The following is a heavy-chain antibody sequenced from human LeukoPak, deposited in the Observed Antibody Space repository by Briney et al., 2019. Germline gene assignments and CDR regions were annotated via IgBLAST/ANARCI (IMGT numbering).Heavy chain of an antibody. CDR2: IIPIFGTT. J-gene: IGHJ5*01. CDR1: GGTFSSYA. V-gene: IGHV1-69*05. CDR3: SKDDGSATMGFDS. D-gene: IGHD1-26*01. Sequence: SVKVSCKASGGTFSSYAFSWVRQAPGQGLEWMGGIIPIFGTTNYAEQFQGRVTITTDESTSTAYLDLSSLRSEDTAVYYCSKDDGSATMGFDSLGQGTLVSVSS.